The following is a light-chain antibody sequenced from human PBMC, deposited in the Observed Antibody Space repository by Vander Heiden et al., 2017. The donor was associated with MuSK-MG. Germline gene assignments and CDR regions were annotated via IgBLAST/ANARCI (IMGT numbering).Light chain of an antibody. Sequence: DIQMTQSPSSLSASVGDRVTITCRASETINTYLNWYQQKPGKAPKLLIYAASNLESGVPSKFSGSGSGTDFTLTISSLQPEDFATYYCQQCDSTLPWTFGQGTKVEIK. V-gene: IGKV1-39*01. CDR1: ETINTY. CDR2: AAS. J-gene: IGKJ1*01. CDR3: QQCDSTLPWT.